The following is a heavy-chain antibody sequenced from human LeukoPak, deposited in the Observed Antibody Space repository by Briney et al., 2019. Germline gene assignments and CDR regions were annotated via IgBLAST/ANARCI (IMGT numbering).Heavy chain of an antibody. V-gene: IGHV3-23*01. CDR2: ISGSGGST. CDR1: GFTFSSYA. Sequence: PEGSLRLSCAASGFTFSSYAMSWVRQAPRKGLEWVSAISGSGGSTYYADSVKGRFTISRDNSKNTLYLQMNSLRAADTAVYYCAKSGTALVLIFDYWGQGTLVTVSS. J-gene: IGHJ4*02. D-gene: IGHD5-18*01. CDR3: AKSGTALVLIFDY.